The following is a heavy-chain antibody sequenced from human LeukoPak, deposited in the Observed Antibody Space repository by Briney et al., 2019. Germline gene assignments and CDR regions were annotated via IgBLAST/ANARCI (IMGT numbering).Heavy chain of an antibody. V-gene: IGHV3-23*01. CDR1: GFTFSIYA. D-gene: IGHD3-9*01. CDR3: AKDREGVRYFD. J-gene: IGHJ4*02. Sequence: GGSLRLSCAASGFTFSIYAMSWVRQAPGKGLEWVSTISDSGGSTYYVDSVKGRFTISRDDSKNTVYLQMNSLRAEGTAVYYCAKDREGVRYFDWGQGTLVTVSS. CDR2: ISDSGGST.